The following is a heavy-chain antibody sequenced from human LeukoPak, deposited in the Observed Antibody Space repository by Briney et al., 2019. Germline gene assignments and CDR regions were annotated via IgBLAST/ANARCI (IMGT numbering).Heavy chain of an antibody. CDR2: INSDGTYT. Sequence: PGGSLRLSCAASGFAFSSSLMLWVRQAPGKGLVWVSRINSDGTYTNYADSVKGRFTISRDNAKNTLYLQMNSLRAEDTAVYYCARDLSHTFDYWGQGTLVTVSS. CDR1: GFAFSSSL. V-gene: IGHV3-74*01. J-gene: IGHJ4*02. CDR3: ARDLSHTFDY.